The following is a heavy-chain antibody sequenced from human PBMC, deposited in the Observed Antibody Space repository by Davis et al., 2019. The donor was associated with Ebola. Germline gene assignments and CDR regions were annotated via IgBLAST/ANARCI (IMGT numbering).Heavy chain of an antibody. D-gene: IGHD3-16*01. J-gene: IGHJ5*02. V-gene: IGHV4-4*02. CDR3: AREESWADRGWFDP. Sequence: SETLSLTCAVSGGSISSSNWWSWVRQPPGKGLEWIGEIYHSGSTNYNPSLKSRVTISVDKSKHQFSLKLSSVTAADTAVYYCAREESWADRGWFDPWGQGTLVTVSS. CDR1: GGSISSSNW. CDR2: IYHSGST.